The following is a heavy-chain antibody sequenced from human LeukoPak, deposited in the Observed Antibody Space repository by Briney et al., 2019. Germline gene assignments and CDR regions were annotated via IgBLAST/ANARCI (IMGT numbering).Heavy chain of an antibody. CDR1: GFTFSSYA. J-gene: IGHJ6*02. CDR2: IYSGGST. D-gene: IGHD3-3*01. V-gene: IGHV3-53*01. CDR3: ARDTSRFWSGFYGMDV. Sequence: GGSLRLSCAASGFTFSSYAMHWVRQAPGKGLEWVSVIYSGGSTYYADSVKGRFTISRDNSKNTLYLQMNSLRAEDTAVYYCARDTSRFWSGFYGMDVWGQGTTVTVSS.